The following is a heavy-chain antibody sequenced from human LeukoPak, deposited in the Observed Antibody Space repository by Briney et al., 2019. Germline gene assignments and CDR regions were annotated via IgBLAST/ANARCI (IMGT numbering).Heavy chain of an antibody. J-gene: IGHJ4*02. Sequence: SLRLSCAASGFTFDDYAMHWVRQAPGKGLEWVSGISWNSGSIGYADSVKGRFTISRDNAKNSLYLQMNSLRAEDTALYYCAKVFSSSWPYYFDYWGQGTLVTVSS. V-gene: IGHV3-9*01. CDR3: AKVFSSSWPYYFDY. D-gene: IGHD6-13*01. CDR1: GFTFDDYA. CDR2: ISWNSGSI.